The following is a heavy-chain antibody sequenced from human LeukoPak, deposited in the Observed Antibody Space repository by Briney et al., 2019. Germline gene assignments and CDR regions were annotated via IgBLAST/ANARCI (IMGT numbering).Heavy chain of an antibody. V-gene: IGHV3-23*01. D-gene: IGHD1-26*01. CDR3: VKDRRSPYDP. CDR2: ISGSGGNT. Sequence: GGSLRLSCAASGFTFNNHAMSWVRQAPGKGLEWISGISGSGGNTYYADSVKGRFTISRDNSKNTLYLQVNSLRAEDTAVYFCVKDRRSPYDPWGQGTLVTVSS. CDR1: GFTFNNHA. J-gene: IGHJ5*02.